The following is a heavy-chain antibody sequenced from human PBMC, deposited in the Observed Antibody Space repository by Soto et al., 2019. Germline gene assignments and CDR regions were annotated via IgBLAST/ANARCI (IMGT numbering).Heavy chain of an antibody. CDR1: GFTFSGYD. J-gene: IGHJ3*02. CDR2: ISSSGSGI. D-gene: IGHD2-21*01. Sequence: QVQLVESGGGLVKPGGSLRLSCAASGFTFSGYDMTWIRQAPGKGLEWVAYISSSGSGIYYPDSVKGRFTISRDNAKNSLYLQMSSLRAEDTAVYYCARAYSDAFDIWGQGTMVTVSS. CDR3: ARAYSDAFDI. V-gene: IGHV3-11*01.